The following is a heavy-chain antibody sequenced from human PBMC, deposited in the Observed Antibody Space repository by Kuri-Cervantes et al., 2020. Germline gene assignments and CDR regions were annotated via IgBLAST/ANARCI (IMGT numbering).Heavy chain of an antibody. CDR1: GGSISRGGYS. V-gene: IGHV4-30-2*01. CDR3: ARDVLGYCSGGSCYGTEYFQH. CDR2: IYHSGST. J-gene: IGHJ1*01. D-gene: IGHD2-15*01. Sequence: SETLSLTCAVSGGSISRGGYSWSWIRQPPGKGLEWIGYIYHSGSTYYNPSLKSRVTISVDRSKNQFSLKLSSVTAADTAVYYCARDVLGYCSGGSCYGTEYFQHWGQGTLVTVSS.